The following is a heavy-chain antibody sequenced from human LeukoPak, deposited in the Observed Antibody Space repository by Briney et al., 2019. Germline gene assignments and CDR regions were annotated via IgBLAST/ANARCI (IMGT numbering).Heavy chain of an antibody. Sequence: SVKVSCKASGFTFTSSAVQWVRQARGQRLEWIGWIVVGSGNTNYAQKFQERVTITRDMSTSTAYMELSGLRSEDTAVYYCAAGGPAAIPFFDYWGQGTLVTVSS. CDR2: IVVGSGNT. CDR3: AAGGPAAIPFFDY. J-gene: IGHJ4*02. V-gene: IGHV1-58*01. CDR1: GFTFTSSA. D-gene: IGHD2-2*01.